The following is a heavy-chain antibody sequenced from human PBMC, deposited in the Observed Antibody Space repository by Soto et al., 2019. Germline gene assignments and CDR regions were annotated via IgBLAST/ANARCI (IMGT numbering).Heavy chain of an antibody. CDR1: GFRFSDHY. Sequence: QVHLVESGGGLVKPGGSLRLSCESSGFRFSDHYMSWIRRSPGKGLEFLSYISPGTTYKNYADSVKGRFTISRDNAKNSLYLQLNSLRAEDTAVYFCSRGGGGGLFDLWGQGTFVTVSS. CDR2: ISPGTTYK. D-gene: IGHD2-21*01. CDR3: SRGGGGGLFDL. J-gene: IGHJ4*02. V-gene: IGHV3-11*06.